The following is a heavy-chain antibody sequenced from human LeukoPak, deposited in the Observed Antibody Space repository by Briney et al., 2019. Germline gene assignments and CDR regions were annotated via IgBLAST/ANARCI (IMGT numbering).Heavy chain of an antibody. J-gene: IGHJ5*02. CDR2: IRSKVEGGTA. CDR1: GLTFSDAW. D-gene: IGHD3-16*01. CDR3: TKDLPLTGGGVVVH. V-gene: IGHV3-15*01. Sequence: GGSLRLSCGVSGLTFSDAWLTWVRQGQGKGLEWVGLIRSKVEGGTADYATTVKGRFTISRDDSKNMLYLQMNGLKTEDTAIYYCTKDLPLTGGGVVVHWGQGALVTVSS.